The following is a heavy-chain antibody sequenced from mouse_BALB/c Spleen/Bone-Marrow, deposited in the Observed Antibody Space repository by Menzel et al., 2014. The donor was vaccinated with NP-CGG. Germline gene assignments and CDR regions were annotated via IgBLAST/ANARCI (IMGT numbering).Heavy chain of an antibody. D-gene: IGHD2-4*01. CDR2: ISGGGSYT. CDR3: ARHAYYDQTEVAFVY. V-gene: IGHV5-9-2*01. J-gene: IGHJ3*01. CDR1: GSTFNSYG. Sequence: DVKLVESGGGLVKSGGSLKLSCAASGSTFNSYGMSWVRQTPEKRLEWVATISGGGSYTFYPDSVKGRFTISRDNAKNNLYLQLSSLRSEDTAWYYWARHAYYDQTEVAFVYWGQGTLVTVSA.